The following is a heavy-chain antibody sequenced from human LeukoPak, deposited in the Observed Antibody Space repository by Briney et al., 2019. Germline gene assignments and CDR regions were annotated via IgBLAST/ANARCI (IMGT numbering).Heavy chain of an antibody. CDR3: ARAPEDYDSSGYFDY. CDR2: ISYSGST. CDR1: GSSISSISYY. V-gene: IGHV4-39*07. J-gene: IGHJ4*02. Sequence: PSETLSLTCTVSGSSISSISYYWGWIRQPPGEGLEWIGSISYSGSTYYNPSLKSRVTISVATSKNQLSLKLSSVTAADTAVYYCARAPEDYDSSGYFDYWGQGTLVTVSS. D-gene: IGHD3-22*01.